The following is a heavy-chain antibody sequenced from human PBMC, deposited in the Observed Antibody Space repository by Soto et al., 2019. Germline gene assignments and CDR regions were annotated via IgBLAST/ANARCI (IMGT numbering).Heavy chain of an antibody. J-gene: IGHJ6*02. V-gene: IGHV4-31*03. CDR1: GGSISSGGYY. CDR3: ARDLKGYCSGGSCYESYYGMDV. Sequence: SETLSLTCTVSGGSISSGGYYWSWIRQHPGKGLEWIGYIYYSGSTYYNPSLKSRVTISVDTSKNQFSLKLSSVTAADTAVYYCARDLKGYCSGGSCYESYYGMDVWGQGTTVPVSS. D-gene: IGHD2-15*01. CDR2: IYYSGST.